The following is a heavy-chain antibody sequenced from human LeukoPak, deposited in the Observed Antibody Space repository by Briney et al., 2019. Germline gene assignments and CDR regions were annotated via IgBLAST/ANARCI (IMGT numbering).Heavy chain of an antibody. CDR3: ARRGYYGSGTYFYSWFDP. CDR1: GDSINNYY. V-gene: IGHV4-59*08. Sequence: SETLSLTCTVSGDSINNYYWSWVRQPPGKGLEWVGYIYYSGSTTYNPSLKSRLTISVDTSKNQFSLKLSSVAAADTAVYYCARRGYYGSGTYFYSWFDPWGQGTLVTVSS. D-gene: IGHD3-10*01. J-gene: IGHJ5*02. CDR2: IYYSGST.